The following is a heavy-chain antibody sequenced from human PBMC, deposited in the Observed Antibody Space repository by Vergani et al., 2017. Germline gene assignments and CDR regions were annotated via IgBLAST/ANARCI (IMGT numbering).Heavy chain of an antibody. CDR3: ARDLPFDY. V-gene: IGHV3-21*04. CDR2: ISSSGGST. Sequence: EVQLVESGGGLVKPGGSLRLSCAASGFTFSSYSMNWVRQAPGKGLEWVSSISSSGGSTYYADSVKGRFTISRHNSKNTLYLQMNSLRAEDTAVYYCARDLPFDYWGQGTLVTVSS. J-gene: IGHJ4*02. CDR1: GFTFSSYS.